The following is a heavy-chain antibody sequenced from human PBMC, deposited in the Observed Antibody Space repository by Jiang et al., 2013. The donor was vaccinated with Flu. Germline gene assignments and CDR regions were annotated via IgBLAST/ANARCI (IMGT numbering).Heavy chain of an antibody. J-gene: IGHJ4*02. CDR2: IDPSDSYT. D-gene: IGHD3-3*01. V-gene: IGHV5-10-1*01. CDR1: GYSFTSYW. CDR3: ARGAYDFWSGRITPFDY. Sequence: LRISCKGSGYSFTSYWISWVRQMPGKGLEWMGRIDPSDSYTNYSPSFQGHVTISADKSISTAYLQWSSLKASDTAMYYCARGAYDFWSGRITPFDYWGQGTLVTVSS.